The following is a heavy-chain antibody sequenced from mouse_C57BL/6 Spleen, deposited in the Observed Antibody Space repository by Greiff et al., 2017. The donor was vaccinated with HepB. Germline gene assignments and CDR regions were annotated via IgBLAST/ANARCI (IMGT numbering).Heavy chain of an antibody. J-gene: IGHJ3*01. V-gene: IGHV1-82*01. CDR1: GYAFSSSW. CDR2: INPGDGDT. CDR3: AREGLIYYDYDFAY. Sequence: QVQLQQSGPELVKPGASVKISCKASGYAFSSSWMNWVKQRPGKGLAWIGRINPGDGDTNYNGKFKGKATLTADKSSSTAYMQLSSLTSEDSAVYFCAREGLIYYDYDFAYWGQGTLVTVSA. D-gene: IGHD2-4*01.